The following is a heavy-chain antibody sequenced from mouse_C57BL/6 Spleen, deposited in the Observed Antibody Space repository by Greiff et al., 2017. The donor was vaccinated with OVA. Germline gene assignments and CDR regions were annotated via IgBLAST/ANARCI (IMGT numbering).Heavy chain of an antibody. D-gene: IGHD2-4*01. CDR1: GFNFKDYY. J-gene: IGHJ4*01. V-gene: IGHV14-2*01. Sequence: VQLQQSGAELVKPGASVKLSCTASGFNFKDYYMHWVKQRPEQGLEWIGRIDPEDGETKYAPKFQGKATITADTSSNTAYLQLSSLTSEDTAVYYCARESDYDYGDYYYAMDYWGQGTSVTVSS. CDR3: ARESDYDYGDYYYAMDY. CDR2: IDPEDGET.